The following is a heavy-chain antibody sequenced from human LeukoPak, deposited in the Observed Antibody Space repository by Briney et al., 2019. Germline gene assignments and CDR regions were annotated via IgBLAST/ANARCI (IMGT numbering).Heavy chain of an antibody. CDR1: GGPFNGYY. Sequence: SETLSLTCDVSGGPFNGYYWSWIRQPPGKGLEWIGEINHSGTTDFNPSLKSRVTISVDTSKNQFSLKMTSVTAADTAVYYCARVTTVTEYFDYWGQGTLVTVSS. CDR3: ARVTTVTEYFDY. CDR2: INHSGTT. D-gene: IGHD4-17*01. J-gene: IGHJ4*02. V-gene: IGHV4-34*01.